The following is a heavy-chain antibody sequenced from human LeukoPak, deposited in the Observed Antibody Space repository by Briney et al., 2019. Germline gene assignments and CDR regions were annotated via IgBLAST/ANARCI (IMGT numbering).Heavy chain of an antibody. CDR2: MSSDSTRS. D-gene: IGHD4-11*01. Sequence: GGSLRLSCEASGFTFSGYWMHWVRQAPGKGVVWVSRMSSDSTRSSHADSVKGRFTISRDNAKKMVYLQMNSLGVEDSAVYYCAAGPSSNGHQLPYWGQGTLVTVSS. V-gene: IGHV3-74*01. J-gene: IGHJ4*02. CDR1: GFTFSGYW. CDR3: AAGPSSNGHQLPY.